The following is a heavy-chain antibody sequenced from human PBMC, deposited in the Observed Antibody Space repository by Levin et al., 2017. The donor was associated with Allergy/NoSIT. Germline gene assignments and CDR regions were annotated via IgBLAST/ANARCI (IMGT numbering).Heavy chain of an antibody. CDR3: ARQGPSTYCGADCHFDF. J-gene: IGHJ4*02. Sequence: ASVKVSCKSAGGNFSSYGLNWVRQAPGLGLQWMGRIIPVLDIPNYAQNFQGRLTITADKSTSTAYMELRSLTSEDTAFYYCARQGPSTYCGADCHFDFWGQGTLVTVSS. CDR1: GGNFSSYG. D-gene: IGHD2-21*02. CDR2: IIPVLDIP. V-gene: IGHV1-69*04.